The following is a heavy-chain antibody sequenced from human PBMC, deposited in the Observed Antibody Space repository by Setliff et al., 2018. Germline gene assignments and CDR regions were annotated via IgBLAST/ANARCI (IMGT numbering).Heavy chain of an antibody. CDR2: LHTSGTT. J-gene: IGHJ4*02. D-gene: IGHD1-26*01. CDR3: ARDNTIVGATDY. V-gene: IGHV4-61*02. CDR1: GGSITSGSYY. Sequence: SQTLSLTCVVSGGSITSGSYYWSWIRQPAGEGLEWIGRLHTSGTTDYNPSLKGRVTISADTSTNHFSLKLTSVTAADTAVYYCARDNTIVGATDYWGQGALVTVS.